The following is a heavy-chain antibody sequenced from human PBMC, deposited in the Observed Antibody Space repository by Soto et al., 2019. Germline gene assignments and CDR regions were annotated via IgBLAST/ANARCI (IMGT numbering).Heavy chain of an antibody. Sequence: CMWVSCVACGSSFGNYCIPWVRPAPGKGMQWVALISYEVSNTYYADSVRGRFTISRDNSKNTLYLQMNTLRPDDTGLYYCARVASGNNLYYYHGWDSWGQGTAVTVFS. J-gene: IGHJ6*02. CDR1: GSSFGNYC. CDR3: ARVASGNNLYYYHGWDS. D-gene: IGHD5-18*01. CDR2: ISYEVSNT. V-gene: IGHV3-30-3*01.